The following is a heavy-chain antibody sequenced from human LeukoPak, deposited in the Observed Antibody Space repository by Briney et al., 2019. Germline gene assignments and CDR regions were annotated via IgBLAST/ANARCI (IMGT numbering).Heavy chain of an antibody. CDR2: ISWNSGRI. J-gene: IGHJ4*02. Sequence: GGSLRLSCAASGFTFDDYAMHWVRQAPGKGLEWVSGISWNSGRIDYADSVKGRFTISRDNAKNSLYLQMNSLRAEDTALYYCAKDAYFWSGYYSDWGQGTLVTVSS. D-gene: IGHD3-3*01. CDR3: AKDAYFWSGYYSD. V-gene: IGHV3-9*01. CDR1: GFTFDDYA.